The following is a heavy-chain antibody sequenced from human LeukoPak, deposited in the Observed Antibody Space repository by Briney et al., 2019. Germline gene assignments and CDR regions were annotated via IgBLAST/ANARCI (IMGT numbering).Heavy chain of an antibody. CDR2: MNPNNGDS. CDR1: GYTFTNYH. D-gene: IGHD6-25*01. CDR3: ARTTSFTASGYDY. J-gene: IGHJ4*02. V-gene: IGHV1-8*03. Sequence: GASVTVSCKASGYTFTNYHINWVRQATGQGLEWMGWMNPNNGDSGYAQKFQGRVTITRDPSISTSYMELRSLRSDDTAVYFCARTTSFTASGYDYWGQGTLVTVSS.